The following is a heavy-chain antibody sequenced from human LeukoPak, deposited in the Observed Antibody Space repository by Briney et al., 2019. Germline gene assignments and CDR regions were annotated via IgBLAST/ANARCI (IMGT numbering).Heavy chain of an antibody. J-gene: IGHJ4*02. D-gene: IGHD6-19*01. CDR2: ISGGGASI. V-gene: IGHV3-23*01. CDR3: AKDLATSGWYPSFDY. Sequence: GGSLRLSSAASGFTFSSYAMSWVRQAPGKGLEWVSTISGGGASIYYADSVKGRFTISRDISRNTLYLQMNSLRAEDTALYYCAKDLATSGWYPSFDYWGQGTLVTVSS. CDR1: GFTFSSYA.